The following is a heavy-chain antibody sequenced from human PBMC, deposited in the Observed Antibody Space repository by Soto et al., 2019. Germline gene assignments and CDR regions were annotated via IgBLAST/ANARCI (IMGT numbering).Heavy chain of an antibody. CDR1: GFTFSHYW. J-gene: IGHJ4*02. CDR3: ARSGSEVDY. V-gene: IGHV3-7*01. D-gene: IGHD3-10*01. CDR2: IKEDGSQK. Sequence: EVQLVESGGGLVQPGGSLRLSCAVSGFTFSHYWMTWVRQAPGKGLEWVANIKEDGSQKNYVDSVKSRFTVSRDNAKNSLYLQMNSLRAEDTAVYYCARSGSEVDYWGQGTLVIVSS.